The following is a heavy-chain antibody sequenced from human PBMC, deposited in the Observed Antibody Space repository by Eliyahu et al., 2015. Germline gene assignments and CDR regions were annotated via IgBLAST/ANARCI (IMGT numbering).Heavy chain of an antibody. CDR3: ARAFYGDYEVSPFDY. Sequence: QVQLVESGGGLVXPGGSLRLSCAASGXTXTDYYLXWIRQAPGKGLEWISSISSSGATIYYADSVKGRFTISRDNAKNSLYLQINSLRAEDTAIYFCARAFYGDYEVSPFDYWGQGTLVTVSS. CDR2: ISSSGATI. J-gene: IGHJ4*02. D-gene: IGHD4-17*01. V-gene: IGHV3-11*01. CDR1: GXTXTDYY.